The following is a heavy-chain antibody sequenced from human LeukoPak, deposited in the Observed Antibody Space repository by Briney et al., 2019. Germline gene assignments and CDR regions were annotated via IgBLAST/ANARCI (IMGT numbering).Heavy chain of an antibody. CDR2: IRSTANGYAT. CDR3: TTETQTVPKWIQLWKRAYYYYYMDV. J-gene: IGHJ6*03. CDR1: GFTFSGYG. D-gene: IGHD5-18*01. Sequence: GGSLRLSCAASGFTFSGYGMHWVRQAPGKGLEWVGRIRSTANGYATAYAASVKGRFTISRDDSKNTAYLQMNSLKTEDTAVYYCTTETQTVPKWIQLWKRAYYYYYMDVWGKGTTVTVSS. V-gene: IGHV3-73*01.